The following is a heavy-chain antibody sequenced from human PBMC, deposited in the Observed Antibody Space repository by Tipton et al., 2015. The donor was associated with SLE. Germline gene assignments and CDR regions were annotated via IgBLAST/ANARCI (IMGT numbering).Heavy chain of an antibody. CDR2: INSDGSST. J-gene: IGHJ6*03. CDR1: GFTFSSYW. V-gene: IGHV3-74*01. D-gene: IGHD1-26*01. CDR3: AKLKWELMNYYYYYMDV. Sequence: SLRLSCAASGFTFSSYWMHWVRQAPGKGLVWVSRINSDGSSTSYADSVKGRFTISRDNAKNTLYLQMNSLRAEDTAVYYCAKLKWELMNYYYYYMDVWGKGTTVTVSS.